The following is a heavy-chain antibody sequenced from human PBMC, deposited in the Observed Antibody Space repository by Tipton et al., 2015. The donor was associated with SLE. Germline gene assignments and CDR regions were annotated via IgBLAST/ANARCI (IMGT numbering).Heavy chain of an antibody. CDR3: ARTVSNYYGMEG. J-gene: IGHJ6*02. Sequence: SLRLSCAASGFTFSSYGMHWVRQAPGKGLEWVAVIWYDGSNKYYADSVKGRFTISRDNSKNTLYLQMNSLRAEDTAVYYCARTVSNYYGMEGWGQGTTVTVSS. CDR1: GFTFSSYG. V-gene: IGHV3-33*01. CDR2: IWYDGSNK.